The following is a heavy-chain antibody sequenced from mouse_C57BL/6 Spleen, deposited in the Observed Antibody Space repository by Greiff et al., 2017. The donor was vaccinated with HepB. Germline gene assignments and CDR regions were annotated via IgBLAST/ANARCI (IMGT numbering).Heavy chain of an antibody. D-gene: IGHD1-1*01. CDR1: GYTFTDYN. CDR2: INPNNGGT. CDR3: AREGYYGSGRYFDV. V-gene: IGHV1-22*01. J-gene: IGHJ1*03. Sequence: EVKLQESGPELVKPGASVKMSCKASGYTFTDYNMHWVKQSHGKSLEWIGYINPNNGGTSYNQKFKGKATLTVNKSSSTAYMELRSLTSEDSAVYYCAREGYYGSGRYFDVWGTGTTVTVSS.